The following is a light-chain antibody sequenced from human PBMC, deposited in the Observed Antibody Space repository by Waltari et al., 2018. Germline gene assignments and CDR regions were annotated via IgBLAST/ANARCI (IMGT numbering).Light chain of an antibody. CDR2: AAS. J-gene: IGKJ1*01. V-gene: IGKV1-39*01. Sequence: DIQMTQSPSSLYASVGDRLTITCRASQSISSYLGWYQQKPGRAPKLLIYAASSLESGVPSRFSGSGSGRDFTLIISSLQPEDFATYSCQQSYSQTRTFGQGTKVEI. CDR3: QQSYSQTRT. CDR1: QSISSY.